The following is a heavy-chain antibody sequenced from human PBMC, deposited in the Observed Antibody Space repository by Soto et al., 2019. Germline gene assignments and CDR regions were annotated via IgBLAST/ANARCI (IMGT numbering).Heavy chain of an antibody. D-gene: IGHD2-21*02. Sequence: PGGSLRLSCVAPGFTFGSYAMTWVRRAPGKGLEWVSTINDNGNLRYYAESVRGRFTISRDNSKNTLYLQLNNLRAEDSARYYCAKAFGDWYPFEKWGLGALVTVSS. J-gene: IGHJ4*02. CDR2: INDNGNLR. CDR1: GFTFGSYA. V-gene: IGHV3-23*01. CDR3: AKAFGDWYPFEK.